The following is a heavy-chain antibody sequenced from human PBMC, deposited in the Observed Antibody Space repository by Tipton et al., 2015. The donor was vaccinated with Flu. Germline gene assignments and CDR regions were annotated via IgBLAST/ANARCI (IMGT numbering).Heavy chain of an antibody. CDR3: ARLSYYDVDLKNFYFED. CDR2: IYYSGRT. J-gene: IGHJ4*02. Sequence: TLSLTCTDSGASISSGTYNWGWIRQPPGKGLEWIASIYYSGRTYYNPSLESRVTISVDTSKNQFSLKLNSVTAADTAVYYCARLSYYDVDLKNFYFEDWGQGTLVTVPS. D-gene: IGHD3-10*02. V-gene: IGHV4-39*01. CDR1: GASISSGTYN.